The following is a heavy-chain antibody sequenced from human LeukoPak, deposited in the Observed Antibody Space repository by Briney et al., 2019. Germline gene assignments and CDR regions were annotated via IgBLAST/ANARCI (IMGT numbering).Heavy chain of an antibody. Sequence: SETLSLTCTVSGGSISSYYWSWIRQPPGKGLEWIGYIYYSGSTNYNPSLKSRVTISVDTSKNQFSLKLSSVTAADTAVYYCARCSYSGYELDYWGQGTLVTVSS. CDR3: ARCSYSGYELDY. V-gene: IGHV4-59*01. D-gene: IGHD5-12*01. CDR2: IYYSGST. CDR1: GGSISSYY. J-gene: IGHJ4*02.